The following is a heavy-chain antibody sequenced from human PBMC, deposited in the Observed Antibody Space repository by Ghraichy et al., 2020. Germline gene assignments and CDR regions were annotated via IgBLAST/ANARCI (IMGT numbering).Heavy chain of an antibody. J-gene: IGHJ4*02. Sequence: GGSLRLSCAASGFTFSSYAMSWVRQAPGKGLEWVSVISGSGGSTHYADSVKGRFTISRDNSENTLYLQMNSLRAEDTAMYYCAKDQWVRVGVVVTPDYWGQGTLVTVSS. CDR3: AKDQWVRVGVVVTPDY. CDR1: GFTFSSYA. CDR2: ISGSGGST. D-gene: IGHD3-3*01. V-gene: IGHV3-23*01.